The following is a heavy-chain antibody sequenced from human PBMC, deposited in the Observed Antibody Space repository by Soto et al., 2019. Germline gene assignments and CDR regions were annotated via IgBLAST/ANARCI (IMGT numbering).Heavy chain of an antibody. Sequence: SETLSLTCTVSGGSIISGGYYWSLIRQHPGKGLEWIGYIYYSGSTYYNPSLKSRVTISVDTSKNQFSLKLSSVTAADTAVYYCARTMVRAIIIDNWGQGTLVTXSS. CDR3: ARTMVRAIIIDN. J-gene: IGHJ4*02. CDR2: IYYSGST. V-gene: IGHV4-31*03. D-gene: IGHD3-10*01. CDR1: GGSIISGGYY.